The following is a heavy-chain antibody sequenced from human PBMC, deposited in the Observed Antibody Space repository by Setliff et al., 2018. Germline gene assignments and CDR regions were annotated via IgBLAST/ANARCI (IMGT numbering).Heavy chain of an antibody. V-gene: IGHV3-7*01. CDR3: ATYKYGFAFDI. Sequence: GGSLRLSCATSGFIFDIYWMNWVRQAPGKGLEWVANINRDGSEKYSIDSVKGRFTISRDNAKNSLYLQMNSLRAEDTAVYYCATYKYGFAFDIWGQGTVVTVSS. D-gene: IGHD5-18*01. J-gene: IGHJ3*02. CDR2: INRDGSEK. CDR1: GFIFDIYW.